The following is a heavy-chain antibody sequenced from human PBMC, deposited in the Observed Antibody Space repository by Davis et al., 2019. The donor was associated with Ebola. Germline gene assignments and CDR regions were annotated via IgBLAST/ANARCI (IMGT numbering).Heavy chain of an antibody. CDR1: AFTFTTSA. CDR2: IVDRSGNK. CDR3: ARAPYYDFWSGYRNYYGMDV. Sequence: SVLVSCKASAFTFTTSAVQWVRQPRGQRVLWIGWIVDRSGNKNYAHKFQERVTITRDMSTSTAYMELSSLRSDDTAVYFCARAPYYDFWSGYRNYYGMDVWGQGTTVTVSS. J-gene: IGHJ6*02. D-gene: IGHD3-3*01. V-gene: IGHV1-58*01.